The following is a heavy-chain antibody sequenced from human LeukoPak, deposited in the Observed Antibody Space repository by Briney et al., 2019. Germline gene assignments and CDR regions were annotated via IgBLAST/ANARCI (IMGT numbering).Heavy chain of an antibody. J-gene: IGHJ6*03. Sequence: GGSLRLSCAASGFTFSSYGMHWVRQAPGKGLEWVAFIRYDGSNKYYAGSVKGRFTISRDNSKNTLYLQMNSLRAEDTAVYYCAKDSVRYYYYYYMDVWGKGTTVTVSS. CDR1: GFTFSSYG. D-gene: IGHD1-1*01. V-gene: IGHV3-30*02. CDR3: AKDSVRYYYYYYMDV. CDR2: IRYDGSNK.